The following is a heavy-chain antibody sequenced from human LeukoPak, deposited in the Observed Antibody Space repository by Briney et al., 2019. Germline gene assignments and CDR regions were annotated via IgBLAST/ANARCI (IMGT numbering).Heavy chain of an antibody. CDR3: ARDRGYDPHYYFDY. V-gene: IGHV3-33*01. CDR1: GFTFSSYA. D-gene: IGHD5-12*01. Sequence: PGGSLRLSCAASGFTFSSYAMHWVRQAPGKGLEGVALIWYDGNKKYFEDSVKGRFTISRDNSKNTLYLQMNSLRAEDTAVYYCARDRGYDPHYYFDYWGQGTLVTVSS. CDR2: IWYDGNKK. J-gene: IGHJ4*02.